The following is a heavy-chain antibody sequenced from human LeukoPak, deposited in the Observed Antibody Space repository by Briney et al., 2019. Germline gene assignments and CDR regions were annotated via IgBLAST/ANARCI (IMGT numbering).Heavy chain of an antibody. J-gene: IGHJ4*02. CDR3: ARESRGYGAGTFDY. Sequence: ASVKVSCKASGYTFTSYGISWVRQAPGQGLEWMGWISAYNGNTNYAQKLQGRVTMTTDTSTSTAYMELRSLRPDDTAVYYCARESRGYGAGTFDYWGQGTLVTVSS. V-gene: IGHV1-18*01. D-gene: IGHD6-19*01. CDR2: ISAYNGNT. CDR1: GYTFTSYG.